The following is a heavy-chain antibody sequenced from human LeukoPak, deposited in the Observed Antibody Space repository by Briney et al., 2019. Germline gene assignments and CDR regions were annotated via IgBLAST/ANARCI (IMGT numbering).Heavy chain of an antibody. CDR2: ISYDGSNK. Sequence: GGSLRLSCAASGFTFSSYGMHWVRQAPGKGLEWVAVISYDGSNKYYADSVKGRFTISRDNSKNTLYLQMNSLRGEYTAVYYCAKDPGKFWSGHDYWGQGTLVTVSS. J-gene: IGHJ4*02. V-gene: IGHV3-30*18. D-gene: IGHD3-3*01. CDR3: AKDPGKFWSGHDY. CDR1: GFTFSSYG.